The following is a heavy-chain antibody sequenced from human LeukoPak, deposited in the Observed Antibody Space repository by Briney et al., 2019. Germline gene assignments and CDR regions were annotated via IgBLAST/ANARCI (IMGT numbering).Heavy chain of an antibody. V-gene: IGHV1-2*02. CDR2: INYNSGGT. CDR3: ARYRSSGWYYDY. D-gene: IGHD6-19*01. Sequence: GASVKVSCKASGYTFTGYFIHSVRQAPGQRLEWMVWINYNSGGTNYAQQFQGRVTITKDTSISTAYMVLSRVKSDGTAVYCGARYRSSGWYYDYWAQGTVVSVSS. J-gene: IGHJ4*02. CDR1: GYTFTGYF.